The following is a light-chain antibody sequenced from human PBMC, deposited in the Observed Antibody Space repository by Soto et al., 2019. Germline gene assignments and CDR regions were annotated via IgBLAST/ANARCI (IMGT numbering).Light chain of an antibody. CDR1: LTVSDNY. Sequence: EIVLTHSPGTLSLSPGERATLSCRASLTVSDNYLAWYQQKPGQAPRLVIYDASSRATGISDRFSASGSGTDFTLTISRLEPEDFAVYYCQQYSTSPLTFGQGTKVDI. CDR3: QQYSTSPLT. CDR2: DAS. V-gene: IGKV3-20*01. J-gene: IGKJ1*01.